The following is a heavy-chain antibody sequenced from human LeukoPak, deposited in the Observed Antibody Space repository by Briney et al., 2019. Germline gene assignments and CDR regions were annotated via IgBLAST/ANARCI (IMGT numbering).Heavy chain of an antibody. V-gene: IGHV4-39*07. CDR1: GGSISSSSYY. D-gene: IGHD5-12*01. CDR2: IYYSGST. Sequence: SETLSLTCTVSGGSISSSSYYWGWIRQPPGKGLEWIGSIYYSGSTYYNPSLKSRVTISVDTSKNQFSLKLSSVTAADTAVYYCARGSDIVATNDYFDYWGQGTLVTVSS. J-gene: IGHJ4*02. CDR3: ARGSDIVATNDYFDY.